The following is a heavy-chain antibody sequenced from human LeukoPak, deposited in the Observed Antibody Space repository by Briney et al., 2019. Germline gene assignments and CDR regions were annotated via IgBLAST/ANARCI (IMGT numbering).Heavy chain of an antibody. CDR1: GYSISSGYY. V-gene: IGHV4-38-2*02. D-gene: IGHD2-2*01. CDR2: INHSGST. Sequence: ASETLSLTCTVSGYSISSGYYWSWIRQPPGKGLEWIGEINHSGSTNYNPSLKSRVTISVDTSKNQFSLKLSSVTAADTAVYYCARQSPYQLLFHYYYYMDVWGKGTTVTISS. CDR3: ARQSPYQLLFHYYYYMDV. J-gene: IGHJ6*03.